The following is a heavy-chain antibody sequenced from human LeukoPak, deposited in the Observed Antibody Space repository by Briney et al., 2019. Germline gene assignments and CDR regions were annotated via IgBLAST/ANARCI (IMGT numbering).Heavy chain of an antibody. CDR3: ARGEVAATITPIFWFDP. D-gene: IGHD2-15*01. J-gene: IGHJ5*02. CDR2: INTNTGNP. V-gene: IGHV7-4-1*02. Sequence: ASVKVSCKASGYTFTSYAMNWVRQAPGQGLEWMGWINTNTGNPTYAQGFTGRFVFSLDTSVSTAYLQISSLKAEDTAVYYCARGEVAATITPIFWFDPWGQGTLVTVSS. CDR1: GYTFTSYA.